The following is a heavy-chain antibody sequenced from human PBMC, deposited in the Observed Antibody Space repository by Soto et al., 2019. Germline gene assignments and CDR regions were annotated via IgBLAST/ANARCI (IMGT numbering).Heavy chain of an antibody. CDR1: GYTFTSYY. D-gene: IGHD3-3*01. CDR3: ARDSQETYYDFWSGEYDI. Sequence: ASVKVSCKASGYTFTSYYMHWVRQAPGQGLEWMGIINPSGGSTSYAQKLQGRVTMTRDTSTSTVYMELSSLRSEDTAVYYSARDSQETYYDFWSGEYDIWGQGTMVTVSS. CDR2: INPSGGST. J-gene: IGHJ3*02. V-gene: IGHV1-46*01.